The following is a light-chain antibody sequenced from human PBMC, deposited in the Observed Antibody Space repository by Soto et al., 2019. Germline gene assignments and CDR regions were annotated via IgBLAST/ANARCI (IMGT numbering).Light chain of an antibody. CDR1: QGISSY. J-gene: IGKJ1*01. CDR3: QQYNSFSGT. Sequence: AIRMTQSPSSLSASTGDRVTITCRASQGISSYLAWYQQKPGKAPKLLINDASSLESGVPSRFSGSGSGTEFTLTISSLQPDDFATYYCQQYNSFSGTFGQGTKVDIK. CDR2: DAS. V-gene: IGKV1-8*01.